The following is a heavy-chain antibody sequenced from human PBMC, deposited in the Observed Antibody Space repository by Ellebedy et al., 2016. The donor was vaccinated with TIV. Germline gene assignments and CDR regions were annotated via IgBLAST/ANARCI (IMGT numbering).Heavy chain of an antibody. CDR2: ISPNGGGT. J-gene: IGHJ4*02. D-gene: IGHD1-26*01. CDR3: ARDYWGSYEY. CDR1: GYTFTDYR. V-gene: IGHV1-2*02. Sequence: AASVKVSCKVSGYTFTDYRLDWVRQAPGLGLEWMGWISPNGGGTHYAQKFQGRVSMTGDTSISTAYLELSRLTSDDTAVYYCARDYWGSYEYWGQGTLVTVSS.